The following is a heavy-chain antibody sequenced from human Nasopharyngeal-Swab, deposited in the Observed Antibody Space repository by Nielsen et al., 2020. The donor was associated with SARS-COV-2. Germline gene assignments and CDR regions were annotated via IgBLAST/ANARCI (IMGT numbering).Heavy chain of an antibody. CDR3: ARAGEYRFDY. V-gene: IGHV3-74*01. J-gene: IGHJ4*02. D-gene: IGHD7-27*01. CDR1: GLTFSSTW. Sequence: GRSLRLSCARPGLTFSSTWLHWVRKAPGEGLVWVARLNGDATTVDYADSVKARFTISRDNAKNTLYLQMNGLRDEDTAIYYCARAGEYRFDYWGQGTLVTVSS. CDR2: LNGDATTV.